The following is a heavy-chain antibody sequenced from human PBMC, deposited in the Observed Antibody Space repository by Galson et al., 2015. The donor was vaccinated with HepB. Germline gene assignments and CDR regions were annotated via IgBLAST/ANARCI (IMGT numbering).Heavy chain of an antibody. CDR2: ISGSGGST. J-gene: IGHJ4*02. V-gene: IGHV3-23*01. CDR3: AKDNYDSSGYGDFDY. D-gene: IGHD3-22*01. Sequence: SLRLSCAASGFTFSSYAMSWVRQAPGKGLEWVSAISGSGGSTYYADSVKGRFTISRDNSKNTLYLQMNSLRAEDTAVYYCAKDNYDSSGYGDFDYWGQGTLVTVSS. CDR1: GFTFSSYA.